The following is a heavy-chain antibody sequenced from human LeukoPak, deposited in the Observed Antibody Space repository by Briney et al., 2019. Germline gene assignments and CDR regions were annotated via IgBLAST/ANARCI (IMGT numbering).Heavy chain of an antibody. CDR2: INHSGST. CDR1: GGSFSGYY. Sequence: PSETLSLTCAVYGGSFSGYYWSWIRQPPGKGLEWIGEINHSGSTNYNPSLKSRVTISVDTSKNQFSLKLSSVTAADTAVYYCARATYYYDSSGYSLGAFDIWGQGTMVTVSS. CDR3: ARATYYYDSSGYSLGAFDI. J-gene: IGHJ3*02. V-gene: IGHV4-34*01. D-gene: IGHD3-22*01.